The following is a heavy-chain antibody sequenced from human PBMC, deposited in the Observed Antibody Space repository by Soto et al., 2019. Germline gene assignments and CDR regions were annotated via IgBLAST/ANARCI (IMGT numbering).Heavy chain of an antibody. CDR1: GFTFSSYA. J-gene: IGHJ6*02. D-gene: IGHD3-16*01. V-gene: IGHV3-23*01. CDR2: ISGSGGST. Sequence: LRLSCAASGFTFSSYAMSWVRQAPGKGLEWVSAISGSGGSTYYADSVKGRFTISRDNSKNTLYLQMNSLRAEDTAVYYCAKAVGGGSYYYGMDVWGQGTTVTVSS. CDR3: AKAVGGGSYYYGMDV.